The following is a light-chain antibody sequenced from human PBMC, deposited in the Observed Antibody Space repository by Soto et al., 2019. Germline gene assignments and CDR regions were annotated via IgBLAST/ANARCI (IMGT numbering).Light chain of an antibody. Sequence: QSALTQPVSVSGSPGQSITISCSGTSSDVGAYNYVSWYQQHPDKAPKLMIYEVTTRPSGVSDRFSGSKSGNTASLTISGLQADDEADYHCSSYSSNSTLYVFGTGTKLTVL. J-gene: IGLJ1*01. CDR1: SSDVGAYNY. CDR2: EVT. V-gene: IGLV2-14*01. CDR3: SSYSSNSTLYV.